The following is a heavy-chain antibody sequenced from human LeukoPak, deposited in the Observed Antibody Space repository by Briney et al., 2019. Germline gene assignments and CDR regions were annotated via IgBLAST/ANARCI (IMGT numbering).Heavy chain of an antibody. J-gene: IGHJ4*02. Sequence: PGASLKISCKGSGYRFTNYWIGCVRQMPAKGLEWMGMIYPGDSDTRYSPSFQGQVTISADKSISTAYLQRSSLKASDTAMYYCARHQTDYYGSGSYYWGQGTLVTVSS. D-gene: IGHD3-10*01. V-gene: IGHV5-51*01. CDR2: IYPGDSDT. CDR3: ARHQTDYYGSGSYY. CDR1: GYRFTNYW.